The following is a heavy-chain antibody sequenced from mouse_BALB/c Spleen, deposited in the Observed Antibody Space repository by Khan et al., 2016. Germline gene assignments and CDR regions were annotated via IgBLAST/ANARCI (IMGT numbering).Heavy chain of an antibody. CDR1: GYSITSDYA. V-gene: IGHV3-2*02. CDR2: ISYSGST. Sequence: EVKLEESGPGLVKPSQSLSLTCTVTGYSITSDYAWNWIRPFPGNKLEWMGYISYSGSTRYYPSLKSRISLTRGTSKNQFFLQLNSVTTEDTAPYYCARNPTAYYTMDYWVQRISVTVSS. D-gene: IGHD2-10*01. J-gene: IGHJ4*01. CDR3: ARNPTAYYTMDY.